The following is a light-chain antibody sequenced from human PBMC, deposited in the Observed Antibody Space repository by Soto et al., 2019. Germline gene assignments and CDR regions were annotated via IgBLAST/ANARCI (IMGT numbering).Light chain of an antibody. V-gene: IGKV3-11*01. CDR3: QQRSNWPLT. J-gene: IGKJ4*01. CDR2: DAS. Sequence: EIVLTQSPATLSLSPGERATLSCRASQTVSSYVAWYQQKPGQAPRLLIYDASNRANGIPARFSGSGSGTDFTLTISSLEPEDFAVYYCQQRSNWPLTFGGGTKVEIK. CDR1: QTVSSY.